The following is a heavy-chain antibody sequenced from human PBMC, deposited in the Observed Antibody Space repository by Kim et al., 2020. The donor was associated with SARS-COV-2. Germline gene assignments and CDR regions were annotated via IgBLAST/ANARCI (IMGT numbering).Heavy chain of an antibody. V-gene: IGHV1-3*01. CDR2: KT. Sequence: KTKNSEKFPGRVTITRNTPANTAYMELSSLPSEDTALYYCARDMNPTVYDYWGQGTLVTVSS. J-gene: IGHJ4*02. CDR3: ARDMNPTVYDY. D-gene: IGHD4-4*01.